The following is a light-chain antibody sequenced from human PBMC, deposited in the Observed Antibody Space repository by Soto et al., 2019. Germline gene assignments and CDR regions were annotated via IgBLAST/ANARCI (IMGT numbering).Light chain of an antibody. Sequence: DIQMTQSPSTLSASVGDRVTITCRASQSISSRLAWYQQKPGKAPKLLIYDVSNLESGVPSRFSGSGSGTEFTLTISSLRPDDFATYYCQQYNTFWTFGQGTKVDIK. V-gene: IGKV1-5*01. J-gene: IGKJ1*01. CDR3: QQYNTFWT. CDR1: QSISSR. CDR2: DVS.